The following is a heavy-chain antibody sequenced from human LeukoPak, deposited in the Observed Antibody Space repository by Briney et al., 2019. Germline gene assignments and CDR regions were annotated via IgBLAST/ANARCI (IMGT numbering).Heavy chain of an antibody. D-gene: IGHD3-22*01. CDR2: IGVRGDDT. CDR3: ARDEDSSGYYD. J-gene: IGHJ4*02. CDR1: GFTFSSYV. V-gene: IGHV3-23*01. Sequence: GGSLRLSCAASGFTFSSYVMSWVRQAPGKGLEWVSGIGVRGDDTYYADSVKGRFTISRDNSKNTLYLQMNSLRAEDTAVYYCARDEDSSGYYDWGQGTLVTVSS.